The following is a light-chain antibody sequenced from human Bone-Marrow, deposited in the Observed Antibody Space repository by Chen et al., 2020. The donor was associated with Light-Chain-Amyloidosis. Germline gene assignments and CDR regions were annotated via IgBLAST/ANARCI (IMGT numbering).Light chain of an antibody. V-gene: IGLV3-21*02. CDR1: NIGSTS. J-gene: IGLJ3*02. Sequence: SYFLTQPPSVSVAPGQTATMAWGGNNIGSTSVHWYQQTPGQAPLLVVYDERDRPSGIPERLSGSNSGNTATLTISRVEAGDEADYYCQVWDRSSDRPVFGGGTKLTVL. CDR2: DER. CDR3: QVWDRSSDRPV.